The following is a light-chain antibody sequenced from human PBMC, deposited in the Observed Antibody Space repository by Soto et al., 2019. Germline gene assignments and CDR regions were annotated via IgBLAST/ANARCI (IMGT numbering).Light chain of an antibody. CDR1: LNVNSY. V-gene: IGKV3-11*01. CDR2: DAS. CDR3: QQRQYLPPIP. J-gene: IGKJ5*01. Sequence: VLTLCLATLSLPQGERANLSCRASLNVNSYLAWYQQKPGQAPRLLIYDASNRAAGIPARLSGSGSGTDFTLTISSLEPEDFAIYYCQQRQYLPPIPFCHGARLEIK.